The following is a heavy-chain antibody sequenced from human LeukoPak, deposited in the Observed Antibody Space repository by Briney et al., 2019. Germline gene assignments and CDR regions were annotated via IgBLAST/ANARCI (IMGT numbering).Heavy chain of an antibody. D-gene: IGHD3-10*01. J-gene: IGHJ4*02. Sequence: GGSLRLSCAASGFTFDDYAMHWVRQAPGKGLEWVSGISWNSGSIGYADSVKGRFTISRDNAKNSLYLQMNSLRAEDTALYYCAKDIGIYGSGSYYDYWGQGTLVTVSS. CDR1: GFTFDDYA. V-gene: IGHV3-9*01. CDR3: AKDIGIYGSGSYYDY. CDR2: ISWNSGSI.